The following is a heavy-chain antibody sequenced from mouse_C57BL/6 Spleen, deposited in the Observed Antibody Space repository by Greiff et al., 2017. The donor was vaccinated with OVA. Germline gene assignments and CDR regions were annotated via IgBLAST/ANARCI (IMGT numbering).Heavy chain of an antibody. J-gene: IGHJ3*01. CDR1: GYTFTDYY. CDR2: INPNNGGT. V-gene: IGHV1-26*01. Sequence: VQLQQSGPELVQPGASVKISCKASGYTFTDYYMNWVKQSHGKSLEWIGDINPNNGGTSYNQMVKGKATLTVDKSSSTAYMELRSLTSEDSAVYYCAREGTPAWFAYWGPGTLVTAAA. D-gene: IGHD2-14*01. CDR3: AREGTPAWFAY.